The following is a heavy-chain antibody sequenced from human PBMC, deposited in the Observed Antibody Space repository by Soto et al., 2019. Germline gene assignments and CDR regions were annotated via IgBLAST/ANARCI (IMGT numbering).Heavy chain of an antibody. V-gene: IGHV3-74*01. CDR3: ARGIPGHYGFDV. J-gene: IGHJ3*01. Sequence: EVQLVESGGGLVQPGGSLRLSCAASGFTFSNYWIHWVRQAPGKGLVWVSRIKGDGINPNYADSVKGRFTISRDNAGNTVYLQMNSLRTDDTAVYYCARGIPGHYGFDVWGQGTMVTVSS. CDR1: GFTFSNYW. CDR2: IKGDGINP. D-gene: IGHD1-20*01.